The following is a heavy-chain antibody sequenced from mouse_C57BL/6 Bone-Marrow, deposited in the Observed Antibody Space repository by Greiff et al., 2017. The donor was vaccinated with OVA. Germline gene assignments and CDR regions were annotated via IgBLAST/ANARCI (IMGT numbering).Heavy chain of an antibody. Sequence: EVQRVEPGEGLVKPGGSLKLSCAASGFTFSSYSMSWVRQTPEQRLEWVAYISSGGDYIYYADTVKGRFTISRDNARNTLYLQISRLKSEDTAMYYGTRLLDAMDYWGQGTSVTVSA. D-gene: IGHD2-1*01. J-gene: IGHJ4*01. V-gene: IGHV5-9-1*02. CDR2: ISSGGDYI. CDR3: TRLLDAMDY. CDR1: GFTFSSYS.